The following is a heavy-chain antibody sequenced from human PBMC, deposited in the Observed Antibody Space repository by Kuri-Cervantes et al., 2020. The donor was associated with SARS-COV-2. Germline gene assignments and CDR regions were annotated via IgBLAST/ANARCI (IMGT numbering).Heavy chain of an antibody. CDR3: ARHVRPEITIFGVVITADYFDY. Sequence: GSLRLSCTVSRGSIDRSPYYWGWIRQPPGKGLEWIGSILYNGNTHYKASLNSRVTISVDTSKNQFSLRLTSVTAADTAVYYCARHVRPEITIFGVVITADYFDYWGQGTLVTVSS. CDR2: ILYNGNT. D-gene: IGHD3-3*01. J-gene: IGHJ4*02. CDR1: RGSIDRSPYY. V-gene: IGHV4-39*01.